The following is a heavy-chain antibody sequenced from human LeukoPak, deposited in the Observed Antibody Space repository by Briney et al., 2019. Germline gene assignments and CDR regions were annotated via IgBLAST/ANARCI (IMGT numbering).Heavy chain of an antibody. D-gene: IGHD5-24*01. CDR3: ARGLRSRDGYNYDYFDD. J-gene: IGHJ4*02. V-gene: IGHV4-59*01. CDR1: GGSISTYH. Sequence: SETLSLTCIVSGGSISTYHWSWIRQPPGKGLEWIGNIYYSGSTNYNPSLKSRVTISVDTSKNQFSLKLSSVTAADTAVYYCARGLRSRDGYNYDYFDDWGQGTLVTVSS. CDR2: IYYSGST.